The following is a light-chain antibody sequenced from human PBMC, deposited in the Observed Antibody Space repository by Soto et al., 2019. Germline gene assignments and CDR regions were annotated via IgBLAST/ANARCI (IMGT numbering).Light chain of an antibody. CDR3: QNSYRTPPT. CDR2: AAS. J-gene: IGKJ2*01. Sequence: DIQMTQSPSSLSASVGDRVTFTCRASQTISTYLNWYQQKPGKAPKLLIYAASFLESGVPSRYSGSGSGTDFTLSICIRRPEGVATYYFQNSYRTPPTFGQGTQLVI. V-gene: IGKV1-39*01. CDR1: QTISTY.